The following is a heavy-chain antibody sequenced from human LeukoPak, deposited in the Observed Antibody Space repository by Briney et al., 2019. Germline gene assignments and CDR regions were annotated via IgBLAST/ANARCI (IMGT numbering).Heavy chain of an antibody. V-gene: IGHV4-34*01. CDR2: INHSGST. J-gene: IGHJ4*02. D-gene: IGHD1-7*01. CDR1: GGSFSGYY. Sequence: SETLSLTCAVYGGSFSGYYWSWIRQPPGKGLEWIGEINHSGSTNYNPSLKSRVTISVDTSKNQFSLKLSSATAADTAVYYCARPRFGTGITGTTFYYFDYGGQGTLVTVSS. CDR3: ARPRFGTGITGTTFYYFDY.